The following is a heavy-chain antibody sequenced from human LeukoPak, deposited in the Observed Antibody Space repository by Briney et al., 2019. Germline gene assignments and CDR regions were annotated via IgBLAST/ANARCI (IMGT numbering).Heavy chain of an antibody. J-gene: IGHJ4*02. Sequence: GGSLRLSCAASGFSFRSYTVSWVRQAPGKGLEWVSSIGVGGDTYYADSVKGRFTISRDNSKNTLYLQMNSLRAEDTAVYYCAILLPNYYGSGSTDWGQGTLVTVSS. CDR2: IGVGGDT. CDR1: GFSFRSYT. V-gene: IGHV3-23*01. D-gene: IGHD3-10*01. CDR3: AILLPNYYGSGSTD.